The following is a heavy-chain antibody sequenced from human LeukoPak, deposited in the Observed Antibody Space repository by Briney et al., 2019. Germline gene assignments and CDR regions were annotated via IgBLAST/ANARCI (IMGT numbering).Heavy chain of an antibody. CDR1: GFTFRTYW. CDR3: ANGNYFDY. J-gene: IGHJ4*02. V-gene: IGHV3-7*01. Sequence: GGSLRLSCAASGFTFRTYWMSWVRQAPGKGLEWVANMNQDGSEKYYVDSVKGRFTISRDNAKNSLYLQMNSLKAEDTAVYYCANGNYFDYWGQRTLVAVSS. D-gene: IGHD1-26*01. CDR2: MNQDGSEK.